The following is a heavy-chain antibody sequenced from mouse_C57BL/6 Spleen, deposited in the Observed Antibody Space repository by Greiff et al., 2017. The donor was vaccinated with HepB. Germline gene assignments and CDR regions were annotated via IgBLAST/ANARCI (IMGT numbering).Heavy chain of an antibody. V-gene: IGHV5-17*01. CDR1: GFTFSDYG. J-gene: IGHJ4*01. Sequence: DVKLVESGGGLVKPGGSLKLSCAASGFTFSDYGMHWVRQAPEKGLEWVAYISSGSSTIYYADTVKGRFTISRDNAKNTLFLQMTSLRSEDTAMYYCARLAYYGSRDYAMDYWGQGTSVTVSS. CDR3: ARLAYYGSRDYAMDY. D-gene: IGHD1-1*01. CDR2: ISSGSSTI.